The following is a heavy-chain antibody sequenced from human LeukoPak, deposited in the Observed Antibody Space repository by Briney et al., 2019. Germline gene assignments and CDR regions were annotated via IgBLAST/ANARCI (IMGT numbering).Heavy chain of an antibody. CDR3: AKPMCGGLAVTADWFHP. V-gene: IGHV3-23*01. J-gene: IGHJ5*01. CDR2: INANSGTT. CDR1: GFAFSVYA. D-gene: IGHD6-19*01. Sequence: HAGGSLRLSCAASGFAFSVYAMSWLRQPPGKGLEGVSTINANSGTTSYAASVRGRFTISRDNSKNTLYLQLNTLTADDTATYYCAKPMCGGLAVTADWFHPWGQGTLVVVSS.